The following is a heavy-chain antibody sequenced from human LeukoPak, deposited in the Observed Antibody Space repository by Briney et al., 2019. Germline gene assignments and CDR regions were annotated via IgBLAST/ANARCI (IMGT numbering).Heavy chain of an antibody. Sequence: GGSLRLSCAASGFTFDDYAMHWVRQAPGKGLEWVSGISWNSGSIGYADSVEGRFTISRDNAKNSLYLQMNSLRAEDTALYYCAKAEFTDILTGYDGMDVWGQGTTVTVSS. CDR1: GFTFDDYA. J-gene: IGHJ6*02. V-gene: IGHV3-9*01. CDR2: ISWNSGSI. CDR3: AKAEFTDILTGYDGMDV. D-gene: IGHD3-9*01.